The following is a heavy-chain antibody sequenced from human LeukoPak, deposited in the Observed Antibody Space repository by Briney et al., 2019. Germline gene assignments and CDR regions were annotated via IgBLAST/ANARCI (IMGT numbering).Heavy chain of an antibody. Sequence: PGGSLRLSCAASGFTFSSYGMHWVRQVPGKGPEWVAVIWYDGSKEYYADSVKGRFTISRDNSKNTLYLQMNSLRAEDTAVYYCARDRCSGGSCDSGAEYFQHWGQGTLVTVSS. CDR1: GFTFSSYG. CDR3: ARDRCSGGSCDSGAEYFQH. CDR2: IWYDGSKE. V-gene: IGHV3-33*01. J-gene: IGHJ1*01. D-gene: IGHD2-15*01.